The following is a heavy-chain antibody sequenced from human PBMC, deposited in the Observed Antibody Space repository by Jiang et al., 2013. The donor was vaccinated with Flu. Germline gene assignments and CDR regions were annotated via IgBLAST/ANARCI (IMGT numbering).Heavy chain of an antibody. J-gene: IGHJ4*02. V-gene: IGHV3-33*08. Sequence: VQLLESGGGLVQRGGSLRLSCAASGFSLGNFWMTWVRQAPGEGLEWVAVIWYDGSNKYYADSVKGRFTISRDNSKNTLYLQMNSLGAEDTAVYYCARDSGGYDRPIFDYWGQGTLVTV. CDR2: IWYDGSNK. D-gene: IGHD5-12*01. CDR3: ARDSGGYDRPIFDY. CDR1: GFSLGNFW.